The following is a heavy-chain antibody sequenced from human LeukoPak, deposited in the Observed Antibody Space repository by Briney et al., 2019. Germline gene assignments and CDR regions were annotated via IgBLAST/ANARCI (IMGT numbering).Heavy chain of an antibody. Sequence: SETLSLTCTVSGYSISSGYYWGWIRQPPGKGLEWIGSIYHSGSTYYNPSLESRVTISVDTSKNQFSLKLSSVTAADTAVYYCASRQLDFDYWGQGTLVTVSS. CDR2: IYHSGST. J-gene: IGHJ4*02. CDR3: ASRQLDFDY. CDR1: GYSISSGYY. V-gene: IGHV4-38-2*02. D-gene: IGHD6-13*01.